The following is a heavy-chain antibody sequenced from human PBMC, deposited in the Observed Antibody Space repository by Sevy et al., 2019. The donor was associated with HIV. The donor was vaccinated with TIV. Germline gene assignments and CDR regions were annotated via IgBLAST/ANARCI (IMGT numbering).Heavy chain of an antibody. D-gene: IGHD1-26*01. CDR1: GFTFSSYS. J-gene: IGHJ1*01. CDR3: ARGGRELNYKQSEYFQH. CDR2: ISSCSSYI. V-gene: IGHV3-21*01. Sequence: GGSLRLSGAASGFTFSSYSMNWVRQAPGKGLEWVSSISSCSSYIYYADSVKGRFTISRDNAKNSLYLQMSSLRAEDTAVYYCARGGRELNYKQSEYFQHWGHGTLVTVSS.